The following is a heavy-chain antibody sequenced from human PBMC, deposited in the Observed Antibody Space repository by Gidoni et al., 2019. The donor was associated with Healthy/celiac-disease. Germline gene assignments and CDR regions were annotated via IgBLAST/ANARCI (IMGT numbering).Heavy chain of an antibody. CDR1: GGAISSGGYY. CDR3: ARGIVGATWNYFDY. Sequence: QVQLQESGPGLVKPSQTLSLTCTVSGGAISSGGYYWSWIRQHPGKGLDLIGYIYYSGSPYYNPSLKCRVTISVDTSKNQFSLTLSSVTAADTAVYYCARGIVGATWNYFDYWGQGTLVTVSS. D-gene: IGHD1-26*01. J-gene: IGHJ4*02. V-gene: IGHV4-31*03. CDR2: IYYSGSP.